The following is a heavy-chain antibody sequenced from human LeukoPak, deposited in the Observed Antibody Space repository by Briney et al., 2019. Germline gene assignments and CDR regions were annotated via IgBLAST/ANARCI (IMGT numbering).Heavy chain of an antibody. D-gene: IGHD3-3*01. Sequence: PGGSLRLSCAASGFTFSSYSMNWVRQAPGKGLEWVSSISSSSYIYYADSVKGRFTISRDNAKNSLYLQMNSLRVEDTAVYYCARELTIFGVETGGFDPWGQGTLVTVSS. CDR1: GFTFSSYS. CDR2: ISSSSYI. V-gene: IGHV3-21*01. J-gene: IGHJ5*02. CDR3: ARELTIFGVETGGFDP.